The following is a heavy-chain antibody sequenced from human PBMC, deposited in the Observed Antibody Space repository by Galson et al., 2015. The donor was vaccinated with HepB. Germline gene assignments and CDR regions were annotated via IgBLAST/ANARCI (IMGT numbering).Heavy chain of an antibody. CDR2: INRDGSRP. Sequence: SLRLSCAASGFTLRSYEVYWVRQPPGKGLAWVSFINRDGSRPNYADSVRGRFTISRDNSKNTLYLQMNSLRVEDAAVYYCVRGHPGKFDYWGQGALVTVSS. D-gene: IGHD1-14*01. CDR1: GFTLRSYE. CDR3: VRGHPGKFDY. V-gene: IGHV3-74*01. J-gene: IGHJ4*02.